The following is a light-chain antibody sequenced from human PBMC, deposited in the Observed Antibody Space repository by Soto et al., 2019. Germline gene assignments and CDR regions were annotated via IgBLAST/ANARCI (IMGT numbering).Light chain of an antibody. V-gene: IGKV3-15*01. CDR2: GAS. CDR1: QSVSSN. J-gene: IGKJ2*01. CDR3: QQYNNWPPYT. Sequence: EIVMRQSPATLSVSPGERATLSCRASQSVSSNLAWYPQKPGQAPRLLIYGASTRATGIPARFSGSGSGTQFTLTISSLQSEDFAVYYCQQYNNWPPYTCGQGTKVEIK.